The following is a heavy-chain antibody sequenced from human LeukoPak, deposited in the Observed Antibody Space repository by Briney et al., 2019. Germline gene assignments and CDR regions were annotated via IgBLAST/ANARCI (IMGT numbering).Heavy chain of an antibody. V-gene: IGHV3-30*02. CDR1: GFTFSSYG. Sequence: GGSLRLSCAASGFTFSSYGMHWVRQAPGKGLEWVAFIRYDGSNKYYADSVKGRFTISRDNSKNTLYLQMNSLRAEDTAVYNCVRGCSSTTCHYYYYYYMDVWGKGTRSPSP. CDR3: VRGCSSTTCHYYYYYYMDV. CDR2: IRYDGSNK. J-gene: IGHJ6*03. D-gene: IGHD2-2*01.